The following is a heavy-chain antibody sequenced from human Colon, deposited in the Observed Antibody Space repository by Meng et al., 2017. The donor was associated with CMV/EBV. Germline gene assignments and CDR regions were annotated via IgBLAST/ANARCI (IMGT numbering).Heavy chain of an antibody. J-gene: IGHJ4*02. CDR2: ISGSGGST. CDR1: GFTFSSYA. V-gene: IGHV3-23*01. D-gene: IGHD2-2*01. CDR3: ATRSSTSCYEN. Sequence: GESLKISCAASGFTFSSYAMSWVRQAPGKGLEWVSAISGSGGSTYYADSVKGRFTISRDNSKNTLYLQMNSLRAEDTAVYYCATRSSTSCYENWGQGTLVTVSS.